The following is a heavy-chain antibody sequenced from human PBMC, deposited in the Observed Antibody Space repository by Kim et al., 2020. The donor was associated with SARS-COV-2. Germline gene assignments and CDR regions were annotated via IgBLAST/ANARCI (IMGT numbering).Heavy chain of an antibody. Sequence: GGSLRLSCAASGFTFSLSDMNWVRQAPGKGLEWVASISTLSTYTHYADSMTGRFTISRDNAKNSLYLEMNNLRAEDTAVYYCTRDPHGSGSYYNAYFDYWGQGVLVTVSS. D-gene: IGHD3-10*01. J-gene: IGHJ4*02. V-gene: IGHV3-21*06. CDR1: GFTFSLSD. CDR2: ISTLSTYT. CDR3: TRDPHGSGSYYNAYFDY.